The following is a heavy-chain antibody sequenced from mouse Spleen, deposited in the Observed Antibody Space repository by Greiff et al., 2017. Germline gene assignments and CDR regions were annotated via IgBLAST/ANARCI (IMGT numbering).Heavy chain of an antibody. CDR3: ARLRYLDAMDY. J-gene: IGHJ4*01. V-gene: IGHV5-12*02. CDR1: GFTFSDYY. CDR2: ISNGGGST. Sequence: DVMLVESGGGLVQPGGSLKLSCATSGFTFSDYYMYWVRQTPEKRLEWVAYISNGGGSTYYPDTVKGRFTISRDNAKNTLYLQMSRLKSEDTAMYYCARLRYLDAMDYWGQGTSVTVSS. D-gene: IGHD2-12*01.